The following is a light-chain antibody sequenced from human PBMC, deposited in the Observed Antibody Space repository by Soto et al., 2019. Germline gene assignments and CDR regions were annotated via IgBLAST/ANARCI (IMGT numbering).Light chain of an antibody. CDR1: SFSIGAGYD. CDR2: ANS. Sequence: HSVGTPPASVSGAPGQGVTISCAGSSFSIGAGYDVHWYQQLPGAAPKLPIYANSNRPSGVPDRFYGSKSGTSASLAITGLQAEHEADYYCQSYDSSLYGYVFGSGTTITAL. CDR3: QSYDSSLYGYV. V-gene: IGLV1-40*01. J-gene: IGLJ1*01.